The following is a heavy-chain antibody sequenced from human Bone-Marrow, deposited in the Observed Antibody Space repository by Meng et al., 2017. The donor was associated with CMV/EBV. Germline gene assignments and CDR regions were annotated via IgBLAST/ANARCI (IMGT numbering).Heavy chain of an antibody. CDR1: D. D-gene: IGHD3-3*01. CDR3: ARGPILRFLEWLPGIAYYYGMDV. CDR2: MNPNSGNT. Sequence: DINWVRKATEPGLEGMGWMNPNSGNTGNAQKFQGIVTMTRNTSISTAYMELSSLRSEDTAVYYCARGPILRFLEWLPGIAYYYGMDVWGQGTMVTVSS. J-gene: IGHJ6*02. V-gene: IGHV1-8*01.